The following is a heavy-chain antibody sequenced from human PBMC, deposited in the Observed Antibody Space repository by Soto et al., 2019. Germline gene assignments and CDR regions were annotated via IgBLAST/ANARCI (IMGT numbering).Heavy chain of an antibody. V-gene: IGHV4-30-4*01. CDR3: ARTKDYGDSVFDY. D-gene: IGHD4-17*01. CDR2: IYYSGST. Sequence: QVQLQESGPGLVKPSQTLSLTCTVSGGSISSGDYYWSWIRQPPGKGLEWIGYIYYSGSTYYNPALKSRLTISVDTSKNQFSLKLSSVTAADTAVYYCARTKDYGDSVFDYWGQGTLVAVSS. CDR1: GGSISSGDYY. J-gene: IGHJ4*02.